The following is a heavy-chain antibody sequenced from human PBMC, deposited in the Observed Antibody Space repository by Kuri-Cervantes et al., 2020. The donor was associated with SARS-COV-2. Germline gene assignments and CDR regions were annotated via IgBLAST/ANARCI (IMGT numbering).Heavy chain of an antibody. D-gene: IGHD3-9*01. Sequence: ASVKVSCKASGYTFIRYGISWVRQAPGQGLEWMGWITTYNGNTEYARKFRGRVTMTTDTSTNTAYLELRSLRSDDTAMYYCARDGEYKGYDTYDYWGQGTLVTVSS. CDR3: ARDGEYKGYDTYDY. J-gene: IGHJ4*02. CDR2: ITTYNGNT. CDR1: GYTFIRYG. V-gene: IGHV1-18*01.